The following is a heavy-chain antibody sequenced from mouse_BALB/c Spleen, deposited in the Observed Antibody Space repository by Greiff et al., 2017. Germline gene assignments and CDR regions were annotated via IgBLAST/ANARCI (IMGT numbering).Heavy chain of an antibody. CDR3: AKHAYGNSYYFDY. V-gene: IGHV2-6-5*01. CDR1: GFSLTDYG. D-gene: IGHD2-1*01. Sequence: VQGVESGPGLVAPSQSLSITCTVSGFSLTDYGVSWIRQPPGKGLEWLGVIWGGGSTYYNSALKSRLSISKDNSKSQVFLKMNSLQTDDTAMYYCAKHAYGNSYYFDYWGQGTTLTVSS. J-gene: IGHJ2*01. CDR2: IWGGGST.